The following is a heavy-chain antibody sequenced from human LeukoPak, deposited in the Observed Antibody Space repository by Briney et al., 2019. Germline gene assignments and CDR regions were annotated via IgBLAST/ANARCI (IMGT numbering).Heavy chain of an antibody. CDR1: GGSISSYY. Sequence: SETLSLTCTVSGGSISSYYWSWIRQPAGKGLEWIGRIYTSGSTNYNPSLKSRVTMSVDTSKNQFSLKLSSVTAADTAVYYCARENDYGDYLEEHYFDYWGQGTLVTVSS. J-gene: IGHJ4*02. D-gene: IGHD4-17*01. CDR3: ARENDYGDYLEEHYFDY. V-gene: IGHV4-4*07. CDR2: IYTSGST.